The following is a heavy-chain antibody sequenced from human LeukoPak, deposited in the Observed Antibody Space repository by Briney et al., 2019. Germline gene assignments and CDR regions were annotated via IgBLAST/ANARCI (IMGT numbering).Heavy chain of an antibody. CDR2: ICSGGSTI. V-gene: IGHV3-11*04. D-gene: IGHD1-1*01. J-gene: IGHJ4*02. CDR3: ARVAKERVGGVYYFDY. Sequence: GGSLRLSCAVSGFTFSDYYMSWIRQAPGKGLEWVSYICSGGSTISHADSVKGRFTISRDNSKNTLYLQMNSLRAGDTAVYYCARVAKERVGGVYYFDYWGQGTLVTVSS. CDR1: GFTFSDYY.